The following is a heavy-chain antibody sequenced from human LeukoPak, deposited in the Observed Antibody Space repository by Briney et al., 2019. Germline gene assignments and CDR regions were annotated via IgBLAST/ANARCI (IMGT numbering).Heavy chain of an antibody. D-gene: IGHD5-24*01. Sequence: ASVKVSCKASGYTFTNYYIHWVRQAPGQGLEWMGWIHPSSNGTIYAQKFQGRVTMTRDTSINTAYMELTSLRSGDTAVYYCARATPGGLHGYSFDYWGQGTVVTVYS. CDR2: IHPSSNGT. CDR3: ARATPGGLHGYSFDY. V-gene: IGHV1-2*02. CDR1: GYTFTNYY. J-gene: IGHJ4*02.